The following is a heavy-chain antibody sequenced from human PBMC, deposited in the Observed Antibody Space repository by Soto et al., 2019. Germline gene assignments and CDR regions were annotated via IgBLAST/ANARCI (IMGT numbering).Heavy chain of an antibody. J-gene: IGHJ4*02. D-gene: IGHD3-10*01. V-gene: IGHV6-1*01. Sequence: QVQLQQSGPGLVKPSQTLSLTCAISGDSVSSNSTAWNWIRQSPSRGLEWLGRTYYNSKWYTDYEASVISRMTINADTSKNHFSLNLNSVTPEDTALYYCAGNYYGSGSYYSSFDYWGQGTLVTVSS. CDR1: GDSVSSNSTA. CDR2: TYYNSKWYT. CDR3: AGNYYGSGSYYSSFDY.